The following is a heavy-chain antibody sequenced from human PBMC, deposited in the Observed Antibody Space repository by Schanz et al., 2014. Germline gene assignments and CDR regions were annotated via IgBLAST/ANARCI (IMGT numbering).Heavy chain of an antibody. D-gene: IGHD7-27*01. Sequence: QVQLQESGPGLVKSSETLSLTCTVSGGSISSFYWGWIRQPAGKGLEWIGSVYYGGGADYNLGSTDYNPSLKSRVAISADKSKSQFSLRLHSLTAADTAVYYCARSPGRARYFDYWGQGSLVPVSS. J-gene: IGHJ4*02. CDR2: VYYGGGADYNLGST. V-gene: IGHV4-59*03. CDR1: GGSISSFY. CDR3: ARSPGRARYFDY.